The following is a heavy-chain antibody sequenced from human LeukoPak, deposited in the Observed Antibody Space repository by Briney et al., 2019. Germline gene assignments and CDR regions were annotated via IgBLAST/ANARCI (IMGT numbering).Heavy chain of an antibody. CDR3: ARGYAYGPNYYFDY. D-gene: IGHD4/OR15-4a*01. J-gene: IGHJ4*02. CDR1: GGSFSGYY. V-gene: IGHV4-34*01. CDR2: INHSGST. Sequence: SETLSLTCAVYGGSFSGYYWSWIRQPPGKGLEWIGEINHSGSTNYNPSLKSRVTISVDTSKNQFSLRLSSVTAADTASYYCARGYAYGPNYYFDYWGQGALVTVSS.